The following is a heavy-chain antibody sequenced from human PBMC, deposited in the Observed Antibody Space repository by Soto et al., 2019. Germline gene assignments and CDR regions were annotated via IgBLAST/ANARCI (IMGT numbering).Heavy chain of an antibody. Sequence: GGSLRLSCAASGFTFNNYGMHWVRQAPGKGLEWVSVIYSGGSTYYADSVKGRFTISRDNSKNTLYLQMNSLRAEDTAVYYCARDQGYSHYWGQGTLVTVSS. CDR2: IYSGGST. J-gene: IGHJ4*02. D-gene: IGHD5-18*01. CDR1: GFTFNNYG. V-gene: IGHV3-66*01. CDR3: ARDQGYSHY.